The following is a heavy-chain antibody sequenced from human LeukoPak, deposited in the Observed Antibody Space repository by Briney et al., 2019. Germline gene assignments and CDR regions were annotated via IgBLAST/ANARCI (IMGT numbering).Heavy chain of an antibody. V-gene: IGHV1-18*01. Sequence: ASVKVSCKASGYTFTSYGISWVRQAPGQGLEWMGWISAYNGNTNYAQKLQGRVTMTTDTSASTAYMELRSLRSDDTAVYYCARGAHYYDSSGYYGGGAFDIWGQGTMVTVSS. CDR3: ARGAHYYDSSGYYGGGAFDI. D-gene: IGHD3-22*01. J-gene: IGHJ3*02. CDR1: GYTFTSYG. CDR2: ISAYNGNT.